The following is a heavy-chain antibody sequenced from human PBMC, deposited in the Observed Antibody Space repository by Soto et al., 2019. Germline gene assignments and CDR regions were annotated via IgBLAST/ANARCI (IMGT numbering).Heavy chain of an antibody. CDR3: ARLPYNSNANAIYRTDY. CDR1: GYNFASYW. D-gene: IGHD1-20*01. J-gene: IGHJ4*02. V-gene: IGHV5-51*01. Sequence: PGESLKISCEGSGYNFASYWIGWVRQIPGKGLEWMGIIYPADSDTRYSPSFQGQVTISADNSISTAYLQWSGLKASDTAGDYSARLPYNSNANAIYRTDYGGQGTPVTAAS. CDR2: IYPADSDT.